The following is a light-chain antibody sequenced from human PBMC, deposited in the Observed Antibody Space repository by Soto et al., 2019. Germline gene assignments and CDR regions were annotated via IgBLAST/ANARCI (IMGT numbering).Light chain of an antibody. V-gene: IGKV1-39*01. CDR2: AAS. CDR3: QQSYNSPPIT. CDR1: QNIFCS. J-gene: IGKJ5*01. Sequence: DIQMTQSPSSLSASVGDRVTITCRPGQNIFCSLNWYQQKPGKAPKLLIYAASTLQSGVPSTFSGSGSATDFTLTTTSLQPEDFATYYCQQSYNSPPITFGQGTRLEIK.